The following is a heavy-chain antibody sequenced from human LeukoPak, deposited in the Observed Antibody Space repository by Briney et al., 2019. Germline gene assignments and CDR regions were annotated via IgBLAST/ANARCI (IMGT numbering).Heavy chain of an antibody. D-gene: IGHD2-21*02. CDR3: AKVDVVVTAISGFDY. CDR1: GFTFSRYA. V-gene: IGHV3-23*01. CDR2: ISGSGGST. J-gene: IGHJ4*02. Sequence: PGGSLRLSCAASGFTFSRYAMSCVGQAPGKGLEGGSAISGSGGSTYYADSVKGRFTISRDNSKNTLYLQMNSLRAEDTAVYYCAKVDVVVTAISGFDYWGQGTLVTVSS.